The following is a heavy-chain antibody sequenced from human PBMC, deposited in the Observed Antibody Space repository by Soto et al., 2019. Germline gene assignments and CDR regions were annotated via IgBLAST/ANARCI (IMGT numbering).Heavy chain of an antibody. Sequence: QVQLVQSGAEVKKPGASVKVSCKASGYTFTSYGISWVRQAPGQGLEWMGWISAYNGNTNYAQKLQGRVTMTTDTSTSTAYMELRSLRSDDTAVYYCARDQNWNYVSQRRENWFDPWGQGTLVTVSS. D-gene: IGHD1-7*01. J-gene: IGHJ5*02. V-gene: IGHV1-18*01. CDR1: GYTFTSYG. CDR2: ISAYNGNT. CDR3: ARDQNWNYVSQRRENWFDP.